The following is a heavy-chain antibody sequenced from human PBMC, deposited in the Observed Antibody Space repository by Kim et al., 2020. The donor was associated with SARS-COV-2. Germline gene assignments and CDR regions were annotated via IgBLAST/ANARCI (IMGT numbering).Heavy chain of an antibody. CDR3: ATKYSTVTTVYFYY. CDR2: IYYSGRT. V-gene: IGHV4-30-4*01. CDR1: GGSIRSSDYY. J-gene: IGHJ4*02. D-gene: IGHD4-17*01. Sequence: SETLSLTCTVSGGSIRSSDYYWTWIRQPPGKGLEWTGYIYYSGRTYYNPSLKSRVTMSVDTSKNQFSLKLSSVTAADTAVYYCATKYSTVTTVYFYYWGQGTLVTVSS.